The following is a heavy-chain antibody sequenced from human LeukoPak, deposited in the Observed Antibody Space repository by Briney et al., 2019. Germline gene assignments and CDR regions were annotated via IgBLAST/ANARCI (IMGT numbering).Heavy chain of an antibody. J-gene: IGHJ4*02. CDR1: GFTFSSYG. CDR3: AKDRSSGFDY. Sequence: GGSLRLSCAASGFTFSSYGMHWVRQAPGKGLEWVAVISYDGSNKYYADSVKGRFTISRDNSKNTLYLQMNSLRAEDTAVYYCAKDRSSGFDYWGQGTLVTVSS. CDR2: ISYDGSNK. D-gene: IGHD3-22*01. V-gene: IGHV3-30*18.